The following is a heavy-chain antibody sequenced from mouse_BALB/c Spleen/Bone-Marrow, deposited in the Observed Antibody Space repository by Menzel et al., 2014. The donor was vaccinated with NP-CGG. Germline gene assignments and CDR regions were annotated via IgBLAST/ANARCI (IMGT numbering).Heavy chain of an antibody. CDR2: IDPASGDT. CDR3: SKDYGGTAWFAY. Sequence: EVKVVESGAELVKPGASVKLSCTASGFKFKDTHMHWVKQRPEQGLEWIGRIDPASGDTKYDPKFQGKAAITGDTSSNTAYLQLNSLTSEDTAVYFCSKDYGGTAWFAYWGQGTLVTVSA. D-gene: IGHD1-1*01. J-gene: IGHJ3*01. V-gene: IGHV14-3*02. CDR1: GFKFKDTH.